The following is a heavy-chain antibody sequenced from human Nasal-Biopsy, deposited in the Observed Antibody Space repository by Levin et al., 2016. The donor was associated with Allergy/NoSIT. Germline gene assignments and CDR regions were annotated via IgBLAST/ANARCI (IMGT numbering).Heavy chain of an antibody. CDR1: GFTLTSYT. CDR3: ARVRNTVTTYEAFDM. Sequence: GGSLRLSCVASGFTLTSYTMNWVRQSPGKGLEWISSIDSDSTSLQYAESVKGRFTISRDNAKNSLFLQINSLRAEDTAVYYCARVRNTVTTYEAFDMWGQGTMVTVSS. J-gene: IGHJ3*02. CDR2: IDSDSTSL. V-gene: IGHV3-21*01. D-gene: IGHD4-11*01.